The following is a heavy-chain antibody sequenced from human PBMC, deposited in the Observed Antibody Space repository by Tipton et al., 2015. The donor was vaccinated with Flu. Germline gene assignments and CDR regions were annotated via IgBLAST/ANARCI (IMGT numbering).Heavy chain of an antibody. CDR1: GGSISSYY. V-gene: IGHV4-59*08. CDR3: ARQGPFDYYDSSGLDY. Sequence: GLVKPSETLSLTCTVSGGSISSYYWSWIRQPPGKGLEWIGYIYYSGSTNYNPSLKSRVTISVDTSKNQFSLKLSSVTAADTAVYYCARQGPFDYYDSSGLDYWGQGTLVTVSS. D-gene: IGHD3-22*01. J-gene: IGHJ4*02. CDR2: IYYSGST.